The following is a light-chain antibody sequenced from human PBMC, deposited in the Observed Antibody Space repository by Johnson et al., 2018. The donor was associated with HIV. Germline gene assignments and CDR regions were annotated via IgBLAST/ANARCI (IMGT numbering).Light chain of an antibody. J-gene: IGLJ1*01. CDR1: SSNIGHNY. CDR2: DHN. CDR3: GTWDSSLSVYV. Sequence: QSVSTQPPSVSAPPGQKVTISCSRCSSNIGHNYVSWYQQLPGTAPKPLTYDHNKRPSGIPDCFSYSTSATSSTLALTGLQTGYEADYYCGTWDSSLSVYVFGTGTKVTVL. V-gene: IGLV1-51*01.